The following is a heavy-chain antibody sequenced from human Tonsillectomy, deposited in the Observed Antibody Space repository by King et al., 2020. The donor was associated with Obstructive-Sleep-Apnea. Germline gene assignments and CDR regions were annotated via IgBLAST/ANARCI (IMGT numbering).Heavy chain of an antibody. Sequence: VQLVESGGGLVQPGGSLRLSCAASGFTFSSYSMNWVRQAPGKGLEWVSYITSSSNTIYYADSVEGRFTISRDNAKNSLYLQMNSLRAEETAVYYCARDSGDSGYDSRPIWGQGILVTVSS. CDR1: GFTFSSYS. D-gene: IGHD5-12*01. V-gene: IGHV3-48*04. CDR3: ARDSGDSGYDSRPI. CDR2: ITSSSNTI. J-gene: IGHJ4*02.